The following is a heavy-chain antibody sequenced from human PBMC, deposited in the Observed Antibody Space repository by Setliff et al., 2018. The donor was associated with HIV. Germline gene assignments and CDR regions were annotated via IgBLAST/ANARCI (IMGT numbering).Heavy chain of an antibody. Sequence: ASVKVSCKTSGYIFIRYYIFWVRQAPGQGLEWMGNINPHTGVTKYAEKFQGRVTMTRDTSINTIYMELSRLRSDDTAVYYCARDLRDGFEEWFSTLDDGMDFWGQGTPVTVSS. J-gene: IGHJ6*02. CDR2: INPHTGVT. D-gene: IGHD3-3*01. CDR3: ARDLRDGFEEWFSTLDDGMDF. CDR1: GYIFIRYY. V-gene: IGHV1-2*02.